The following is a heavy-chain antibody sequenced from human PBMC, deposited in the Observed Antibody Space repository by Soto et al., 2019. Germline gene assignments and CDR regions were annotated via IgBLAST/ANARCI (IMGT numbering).Heavy chain of an antibody. Sequence: GGSLRLSCAASGFTFSSYAMSWVRQAPGKGLEWVSAISGSGGSTYYADSVKGRFTISRDNSKNTLYLQMNSLRAEDTAVYYCAKERLTDSITTFGVVWGNWFDSWGQGTLVTVSS. CDR1: GFTFSSYA. CDR3: AKERLTDSITTFGVVWGNWFDS. V-gene: IGHV3-23*01. D-gene: IGHD3-3*01. J-gene: IGHJ5*01. CDR2: ISGSGGST.